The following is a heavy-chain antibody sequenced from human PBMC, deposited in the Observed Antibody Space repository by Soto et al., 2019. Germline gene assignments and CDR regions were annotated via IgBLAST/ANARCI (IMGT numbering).Heavy chain of an antibody. V-gene: IGHV4-34*01. CDR1: GGSFSGYY. J-gene: IGHJ5*02. CDR2: INHSGST. D-gene: IGHD2-2*01. CDR3: TRGPAGCSDSHCYANNWFGP. Sequence: ETLSLTCAVYGGSFSGYYWSWIRQPPGKGLEWIGEINHSGSTNYNPSLKSRVTISVDTSKNQFSLKLRSDATAVYYCTRGPAGCSDSHCYANNWFGPWGQGTLVTVSS.